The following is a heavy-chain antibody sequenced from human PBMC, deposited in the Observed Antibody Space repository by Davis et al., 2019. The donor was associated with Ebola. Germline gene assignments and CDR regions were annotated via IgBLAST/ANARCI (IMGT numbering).Heavy chain of an antibody. D-gene: IGHD6-6*01. Sequence: MPSETLSLTCTVSGGSISSYYWSWIRQPPGKGLEWIGYIYYSGSTDYNPSLKSRVTISLDTSKNQFSLKLNSVTAADTAVYYCAREPYSSSSLAFDYWGQGTLVTVSS. J-gene: IGHJ4*02. CDR3: AREPYSSSSLAFDY. CDR2: IYYSGST. CDR1: GGSISSYY. V-gene: IGHV4-59*01.